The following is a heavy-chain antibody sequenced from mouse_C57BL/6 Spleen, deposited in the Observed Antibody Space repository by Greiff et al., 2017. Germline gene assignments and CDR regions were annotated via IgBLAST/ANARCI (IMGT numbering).Heavy chain of an antibody. CDR2: ISSGGSYT. CDR1: GFTFSSYG. J-gene: IGHJ4*01. Sequence: EVKLVESGGDLVKPGGSLKLSCAASGFTFSSYGMSWVRQTPDKRLEWVATISSGGSYTYYPDSVKGRFTISRDNAKNTLYLQMSSLKSEDTAMYYCARHYYGTTIPDYYAMDYWGQGTSVTVSS. CDR3: ARHYYGTTIPDYYAMDY. V-gene: IGHV5-6*01. D-gene: IGHD1-1*01.